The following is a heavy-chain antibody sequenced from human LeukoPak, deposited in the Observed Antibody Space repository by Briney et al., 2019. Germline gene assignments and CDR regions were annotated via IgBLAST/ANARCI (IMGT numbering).Heavy chain of an antibody. J-gene: IGHJ2*01. V-gene: IGHV3-30*18. CDR1: GFTFSSYG. Sequence: GGSLRLSCAASGFTFSSYGMHWVRQAPRQGLDWVAVISDDGSNTYYADSVKGRFTISRDNSKNTLYMQLNSLRTEDTAVYYCAKDADTATIIYWYFDLWGRGTLVTVSS. CDR3: AKDADTATIIYWYFDL. CDR2: ISDDGSNT. D-gene: IGHD5-18*01.